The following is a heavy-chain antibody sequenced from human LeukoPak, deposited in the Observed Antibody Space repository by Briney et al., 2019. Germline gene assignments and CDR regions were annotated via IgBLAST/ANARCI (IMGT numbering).Heavy chain of an antibody. V-gene: IGHV7-4-1*02. CDR3: ARVLGYSNSHPLRY. D-gene: IGHD6-6*01. Sequence: ASVKVSCKASGYTSTSYAMNWVRQAPGQGLEWMGLINTNTGNPTYAQGFTGRFVFSLDTSVSTAYLQISSLKAEDTAVYYCARVLGYSNSHPLRYWGQGTLVTVSS. CDR2: INTNTGNP. CDR1: GYTSTSYA. J-gene: IGHJ4*02.